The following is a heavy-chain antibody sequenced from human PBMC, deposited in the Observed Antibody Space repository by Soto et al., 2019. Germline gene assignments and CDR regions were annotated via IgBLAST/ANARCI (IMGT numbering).Heavy chain of an antibody. J-gene: IGHJ6*02. D-gene: IGHD2-8*01. V-gene: IGHV4-30-4*01. Sequence: SETLSLTCTVSGGSISSGDYYWSWIRQPPGKGLEWIGYIYYSGSTYYNPSLKSRVTISVDTSKNQFSLKLSSVTAADTAVYYCSYGDYYYGMDVWGQGTTVTVSS. CDR2: IYYSGST. CDR3: SYGDYYYGMDV. CDR1: GGSISSGDYY.